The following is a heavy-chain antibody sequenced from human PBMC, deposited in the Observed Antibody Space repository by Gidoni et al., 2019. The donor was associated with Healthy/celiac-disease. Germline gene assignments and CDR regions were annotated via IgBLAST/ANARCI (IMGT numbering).Heavy chain of an antibody. CDR1: GGTFSSYA. V-gene: IGHV1-69*04. D-gene: IGHD5-18*01. CDR3: AITDDVDTAMVLLC. CDR2: INPIFGIA. J-gene: IGHJ4*02. Sequence: QVQLVQSGAEVKKPGSSVKVSCKASGGTFSSYAISWVRQAPGQGLEGMGRINPIFGIANYAQKFQGRVTITAEKSTSTAYMELSSLRSEDTAVYYCAITDDVDTAMVLLCWGQGTLVTVSS.